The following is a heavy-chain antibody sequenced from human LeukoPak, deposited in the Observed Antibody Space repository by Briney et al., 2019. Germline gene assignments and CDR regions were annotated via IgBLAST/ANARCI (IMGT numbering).Heavy chain of an antibody. D-gene: IGHD4-17*01. Sequence: PGGSLRLSCSASGFAFSAYAMHWVRQAPGKGLEYVAAINSNGYSTYYADSVRGRFTLSRDNSENTVYLQMSSLRAGDTAVYYCVKEILVTTSPFDYWGQGTLVTVSS. CDR1: GFAFSAYA. CDR3: VKEILVTTSPFDY. CDR2: INSNGYST. V-gene: IGHV3-64D*06. J-gene: IGHJ4*02.